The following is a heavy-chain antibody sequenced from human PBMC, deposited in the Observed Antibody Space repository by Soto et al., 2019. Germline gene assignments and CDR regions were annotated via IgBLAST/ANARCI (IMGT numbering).Heavy chain of an antibody. CDR2: MNPNSGNT. CDR3: ARGRETYYDFWSGYYRYYYYMDA. J-gene: IGHJ6*03. V-gene: IGHV1-8*01. Sequence: ASVKVSCKASGYTFTSYDINWVRQATGQGLEWMGWMNPNSGNTGYAQKFQGRVTMTRNTPISTAYMELSSLRSEDTAVYYCARGRETYYDFWSGYYRYYYYMDAWGKGTTVTVSS. D-gene: IGHD3-3*01. CDR1: GYTFTSYD.